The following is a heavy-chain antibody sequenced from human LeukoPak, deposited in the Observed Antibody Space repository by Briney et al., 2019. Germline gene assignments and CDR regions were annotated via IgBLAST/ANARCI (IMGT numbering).Heavy chain of an antibody. D-gene: IGHD3-9*01. CDR3: AKGLRYFDWLSSVDY. CDR2: ISYDGSNK. V-gene: IGHV3-30*18. CDR1: AFTFSSYG. J-gene: IGHJ4*02. Sequence: GRSLRLSCAASAFTFSSYGMHWVRQAPGKGLEWVAVISYDGSNKYYADSVKGRFTISRDNSKNTLYLQMNSLRAEDTAVYYCAKGLRYFDWLSSVDYWGQGTLVTVSS.